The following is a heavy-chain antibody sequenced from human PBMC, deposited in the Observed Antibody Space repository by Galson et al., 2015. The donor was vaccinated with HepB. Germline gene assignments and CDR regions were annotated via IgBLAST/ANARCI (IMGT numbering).Heavy chain of an antibody. CDR3: AREGNDYCGLDV. V-gene: IGHV1-2*04. D-gene: IGHD3-10*01. Sequence: SVKVSCKASGYTFTGYYMHWVRQAPGQGLEWMGWINPNSGGTNYAQKFQGWVTMTRDTSISTAYMELSRLRSDDTAVYYCAREGNDYCGLDVWGQGTTVTVSS. CDR2: INPNSGGT. J-gene: IGHJ6*02. CDR1: GYTFTGYY.